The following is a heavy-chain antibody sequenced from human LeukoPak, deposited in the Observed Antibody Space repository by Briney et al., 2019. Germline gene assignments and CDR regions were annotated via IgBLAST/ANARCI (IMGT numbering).Heavy chain of an antibody. Sequence: ASVKVSCKASGYTFTSYGISWVRQAPGQGLEWMGWISAYNGNTNYAQKLQGRVTMTTDTSTSTAYMELRSLRSDDTAAYYCAREGSSSFYYYYYYMDVWGKGTTVTVSS. V-gene: IGHV1-18*01. CDR2: ISAYNGNT. D-gene: IGHD6-13*01. CDR3: AREGSSSFYYYYYYMDV. CDR1: GYTFTSYG. J-gene: IGHJ6*03.